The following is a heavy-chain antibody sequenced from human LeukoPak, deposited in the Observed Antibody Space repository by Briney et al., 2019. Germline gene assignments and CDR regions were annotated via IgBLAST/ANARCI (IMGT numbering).Heavy chain of an antibody. CDR3: ARDPYDSSAYGAFDV. CDR2: IQNDGSNK. Sequence: PGGSLRLSCAASGFTFSNYGIHWVRQAPDKGLEWVTFIQNDGSNKFYADSVKGRFTISRDNSKNTLYLQMNSLRVEDTGIYYCARDPYDSSAYGAFDVWGQGTMVTVSS. V-gene: IGHV3-30*02. CDR1: GFTFSNYG. J-gene: IGHJ3*01. D-gene: IGHD3-22*01.